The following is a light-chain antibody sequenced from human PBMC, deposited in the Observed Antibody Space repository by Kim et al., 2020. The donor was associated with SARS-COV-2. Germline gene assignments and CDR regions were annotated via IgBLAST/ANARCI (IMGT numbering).Light chain of an antibody. CDR3: QSYNSAPWT. J-gene: IGKJ1*01. CDR1: QDISHY. V-gene: IGKV1-27*01. Sequence: ASVGDRVTITCRASQDISHYLAWFQQKPGEAPKLLIYAASALHSEVPSRFSGSGSGTDFTLTISSLQPEDVATFYCQSYNSAPWTFGQGTRVDIK. CDR2: AAS.